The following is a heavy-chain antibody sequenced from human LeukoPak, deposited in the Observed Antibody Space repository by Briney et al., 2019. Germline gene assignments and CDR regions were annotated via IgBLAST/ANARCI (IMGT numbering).Heavy chain of an antibody. CDR3: ARGDHYASGSYHY. Sequence: IPSETLSLTCTVSGYSISSGYYWGWIRQPPGKGLEWIGSIYHSGSTYYNPSLKSRVTISVDTSKNQFSLKLRSVTAADTALYYCARGDHYASGSYHYWGQGTLVTVAS. J-gene: IGHJ4*02. D-gene: IGHD3-10*01. CDR1: GYSISSGYY. V-gene: IGHV4-38-2*02. CDR2: IYHSGST.